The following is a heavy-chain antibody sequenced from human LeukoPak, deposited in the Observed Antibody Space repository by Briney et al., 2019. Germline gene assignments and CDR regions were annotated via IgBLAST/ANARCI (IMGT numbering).Heavy chain of an antibody. CDR1: GFTFSNYW. V-gene: IGHV3-74*01. D-gene: IGHD3-3*01. CDR3: ANPPLRFLAESYGMDV. CDR2: ITSDGRST. Sequence: GGSLRLSCAASGFTFSNYWMHWVRQAPGKGLVWVSRITSDGRSTSKADSVKGRFTISRDNSKNTLYLQMNTLRAEDTAIYYCANPPLRFLAESYGMDVWGPGTTVTVSS. J-gene: IGHJ6*02.